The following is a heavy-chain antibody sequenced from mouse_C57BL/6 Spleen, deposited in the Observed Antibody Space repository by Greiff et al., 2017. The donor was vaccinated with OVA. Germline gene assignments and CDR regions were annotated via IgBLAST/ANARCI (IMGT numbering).Heavy chain of an antibody. D-gene: IGHD1-1*01. CDR2: IHPNSGST. J-gene: IGHJ1*03. Sequence: QVHVKQPGAELVKPGASVKLSCKASGYTFTSYWMHWVKQRPGQGLEWIGMIHPNSGSTNYNEKFKSKATLTVDKSSSTAYMQLSSLTSEDSAVYYCAKGGYGSSYWYFDVWGTGTTVTVSS. V-gene: IGHV1-64*01. CDR3: AKGGYGSSYWYFDV. CDR1: GYTFTSYW.